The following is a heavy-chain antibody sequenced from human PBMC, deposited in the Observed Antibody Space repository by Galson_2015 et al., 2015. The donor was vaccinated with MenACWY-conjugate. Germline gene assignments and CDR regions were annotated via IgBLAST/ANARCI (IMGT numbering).Heavy chain of an antibody. J-gene: IGHJ4*02. D-gene: IGHD3-10*01. CDR3: VRDPRYGTGWGHDY. Sequence: SLRLSCAASEFTFSRYWMTWVRQAPGAGLEWVANIRQDGSEKYYVGSVKGRFTISRDNAKNSLYLQMDNLRAEDTAMYYCVRDPRYGTGWGHDYWGQGTLVTVSS. CDR1: EFTFSRYW. CDR2: IRQDGSEK. V-gene: IGHV3-7*03.